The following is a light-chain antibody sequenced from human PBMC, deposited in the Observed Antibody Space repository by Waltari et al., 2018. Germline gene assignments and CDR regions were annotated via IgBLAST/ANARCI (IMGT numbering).Light chain of an antibody. J-gene: IGLJ2*01. CDR2: DVS. Sequence: QSALTQPRSVPGSPGQSVTIPCNGTSSDVGGYNYVPWYQQPPGKAPKLMIYDVSKRPSGVPDRFSGSKSGNTASLTISGLQAEDEADYYCCSYAGSVVFGGGTKLTVL. V-gene: IGLV2-11*01. CDR1: SSDVGGYNY. CDR3: CSYAGSVV.